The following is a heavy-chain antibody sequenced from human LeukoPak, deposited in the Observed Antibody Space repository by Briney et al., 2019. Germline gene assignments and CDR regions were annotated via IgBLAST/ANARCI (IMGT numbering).Heavy chain of an antibody. J-gene: IGHJ6*02. Sequence: GGSLRLSCAASGFTFSSNAMSWVRQAPGKGLEWVSAISGSGGSTYYADSVKGRFTISRDNSKNTLYLQMNSLRAEDTAVYYCAKEDPGITIFGVVNYYYYYGMDVWGQGTTVTVSS. CDR2: ISGSGGST. D-gene: IGHD3-3*01. CDR3: AKEDPGITIFGVVNYYYYYGMDV. V-gene: IGHV3-23*01. CDR1: GFTFSSNA.